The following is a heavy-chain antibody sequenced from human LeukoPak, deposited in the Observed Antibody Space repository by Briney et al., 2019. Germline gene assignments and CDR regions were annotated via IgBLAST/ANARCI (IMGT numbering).Heavy chain of an antibody. CDR3: ARGGVAIPAANNWFDP. CDR1: GDSINPYY. D-gene: IGHD2-2*01. V-gene: IGHV4-59*01. J-gene: IGHJ5*02. Sequence: SETLSLTCAVSGDSINPYYWSWIRQPPGNGLEWIGYIYYSGNTNYNPSLKSRVIISADTSKNQYSLRLSSVTAADTAVYYCARGGVAIPAANNWFDPWGQGTLVTVSS. CDR2: IYYSGNT.